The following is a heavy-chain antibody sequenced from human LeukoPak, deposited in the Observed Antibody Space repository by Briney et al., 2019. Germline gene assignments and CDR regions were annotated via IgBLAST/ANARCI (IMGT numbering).Heavy chain of an antibody. V-gene: IGHV3-53*01. J-gene: IGHJ2*01. CDR1: GFTVGSNY. Sequence: GGSLRLSCAASGFTVGSNYMSWVRQAPGKGLEWVSVIYSGGSTYYADSVRGRFTISRDNSRNTLYLQMNSLRAEDTAVYYCASSLLYGEGYFDLWGRGTLVTVSS. D-gene: IGHD4-17*01. CDR3: ASSLLYGEGYFDL. CDR2: IYSGGST.